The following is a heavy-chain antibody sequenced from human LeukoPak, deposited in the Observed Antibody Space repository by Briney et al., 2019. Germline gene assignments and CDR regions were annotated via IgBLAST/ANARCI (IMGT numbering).Heavy chain of an antibody. CDR2: INHDGSST. CDR1: GFTFSTFW. Sequence: GGSLRLSCAASGFTFSTFWMHWVRQAPGKGLVWVSRINHDGSSTNYADSVKGRFTISRDNAKNTQHLQMNSLRAEDTAVYYCARNYGGMAFDIWGQGTMVTVSS. CDR3: ARNYGGMAFDI. D-gene: IGHD3-10*01. J-gene: IGHJ3*02. V-gene: IGHV3-74*01.